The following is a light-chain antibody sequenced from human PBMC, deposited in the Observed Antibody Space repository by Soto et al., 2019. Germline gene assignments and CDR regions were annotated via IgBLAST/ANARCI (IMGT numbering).Light chain of an antibody. CDR3: MQALQSPLT. CDR2: LGS. CDR1: QSLLHSNGYIY. J-gene: IGKJ4*01. Sequence: DLVMTQSPLSLPVTPGEPASISCRSSQSLLHSNGYIYLDWYLQKPGQSPQLLIYLGSNRASGVPDRFSGSGSGTDFTLKISRMEAEDVGVYYCMQALQSPLTFGGGTKVEIK. V-gene: IGKV2-28*01.